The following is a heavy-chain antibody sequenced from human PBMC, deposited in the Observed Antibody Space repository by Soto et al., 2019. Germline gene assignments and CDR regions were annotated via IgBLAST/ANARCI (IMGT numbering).Heavy chain of an antibody. CDR3: ARQVVDGTRTGAGSFDY. Sequence: QLQLQESGPGVVKSSETLSLTCTVSGGSISSSTYYWGWIRQPPGKGLEWIGSFYYSGSTYYYTSHNSRSTLTGDTSEHQISLKLGSVTAADPAVYSCARQVVDGTRTGAGSFDYWGQGALVTVSS. D-gene: IGHD3-10*01. J-gene: IGHJ4*02. CDR2: FYYSGST. V-gene: IGHV4-39*01. CDR1: GGSISSSTYY.